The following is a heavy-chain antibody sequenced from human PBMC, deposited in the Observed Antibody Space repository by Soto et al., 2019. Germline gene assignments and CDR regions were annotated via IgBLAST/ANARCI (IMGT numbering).Heavy chain of an antibody. Sequence: QVQLVQSGAEVKKSGSSVKVSCKASGGTFSSYSISWVRQAPGQGLEWMGGIIPIFGTANYAQKFQGRVTITADKSTSTAYMELSSLRSEDTAVYYCARDRGDIVVVPAAMRDYYYYGMDVWGQGTTVTVSS. D-gene: IGHD2-2*01. V-gene: IGHV1-69*06. CDR2: IIPIFGTA. J-gene: IGHJ6*02. CDR3: ARDRGDIVVVPAAMRDYYYYGMDV. CDR1: GGTFSSYS.